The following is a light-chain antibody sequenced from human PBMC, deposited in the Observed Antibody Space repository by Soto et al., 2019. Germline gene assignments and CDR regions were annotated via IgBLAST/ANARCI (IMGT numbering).Light chain of an antibody. V-gene: IGKV3-15*01. Sequence: EIVMTQSPATLSVSPGERATLSCRASQSGSTNLGWYQPRPGQAPRLLIYGASTRATGIPARFSGSGSGTEFTLTISSLQSEDFALYYCQQYDYWYTFGQGTKLDIK. CDR3: QQYDYWYT. CDR1: QSGSTN. J-gene: IGKJ2*01. CDR2: GAS.